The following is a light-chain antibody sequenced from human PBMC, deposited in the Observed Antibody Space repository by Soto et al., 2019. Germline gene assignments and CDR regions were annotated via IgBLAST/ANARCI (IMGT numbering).Light chain of an antibody. CDR3: SSYTSSSTLL. V-gene: IGLV2-14*01. Sequence: QSALTQPASVSGSPGQSITISCTGTSSDVGGYNYVSWYQQHPGKAPKLMIYAVSNRPYGVSNRVSGSKSGNPASLTISGLDAEDQDDHYSSSYTSSSTLLFCGGTKLTVL. CDR2: AVS. J-gene: IGLJ2*01. CDR1: SSDVGGYNY.